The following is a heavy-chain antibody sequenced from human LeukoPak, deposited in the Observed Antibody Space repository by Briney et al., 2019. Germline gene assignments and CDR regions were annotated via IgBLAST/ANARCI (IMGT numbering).Heavy chain of an antibody. V-gene: IGHV3-23*01. CDR2: ISDGGDTT. J-gene: IGHJ4*02. CDR3: AKTQGFFDH. CDR1: GFTFCNNG. Sequence: GGSLRLSCAASGFTFCNNGMTWVRQAPGGGMEWVTGISDGGDTTYDAGSVKGRFAVSRDNSKNILYLQMNSLRAEDTAIYYCAKTQGFFDHWGQGSLVTVSS.